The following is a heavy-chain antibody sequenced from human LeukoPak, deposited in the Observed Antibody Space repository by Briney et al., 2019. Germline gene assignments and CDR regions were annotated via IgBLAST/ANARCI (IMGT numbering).Heavy chain of an antibody. D-gene: IGHD2-21*02. J-gene: IGHJ4*02. CDR2: IKQDGTEK. V-gene: IGHV3-7*01. Sequence: GGSLRLSCAASGFTFTTYWMSWVRQPPGKGLEWVANIKQDGTEKYYVDSVKGRFTISRDNSKNTLYLQMNSLRAEDTAVYYCAKDMSGGDCPDYWGQGTLVTVSS. CDR3: AKDMSGGDCPDY. CDR1: GFTFTTYW.